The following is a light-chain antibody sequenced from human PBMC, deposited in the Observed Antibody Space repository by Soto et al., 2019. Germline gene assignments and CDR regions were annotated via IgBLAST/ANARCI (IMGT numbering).Light chain of an antibody. CDR3: CSYAGSYTFV. J-gene: IGLJ2*01. CDR2: DVS. CDR1: SSDVGGYNH. V-gene: IGLV2-11*01. Sequence: QSVLTQPRSVSGSPGQSVTISCTGTSSDVGGYNHVSWYQQHPGKAPKMMTYDVSKRPSGVPGRFSGSKSGNTASLTISGLQAEDEADYYCCSYAGSYTFVFGGGTKLTVL.